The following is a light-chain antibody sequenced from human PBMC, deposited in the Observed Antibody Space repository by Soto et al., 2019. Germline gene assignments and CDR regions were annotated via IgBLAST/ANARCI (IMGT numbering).Light chain of an antibody. CDR1: GSNIVNNY. CDR3: GTWDSSLSAGV. Sequence: QSVLTQPPSVSAAPGQTVTISCSGSGSNIVNNYVSWYQQLPGTAPKLLIYDNDKRPSGIPDRFSGSKSGTSATLGITGLQTGDEADYYCGTWDSSLSAGVFGGGTKLTVL. V-gene: IGLV1-51*01. CDR2: DND. J-gene: IGLJ2*01.